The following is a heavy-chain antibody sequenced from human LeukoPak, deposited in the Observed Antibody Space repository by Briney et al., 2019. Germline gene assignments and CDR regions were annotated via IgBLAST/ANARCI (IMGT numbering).Heavy chain of an antibody. V-gene: IGHV4-4*09. CDR2: IYTSGST. J-gene: IGHJ5*02. CDR1: GGSTSSYY. Sequence: SETLSLTCTVSGGSTSSYYWSWIRQPPGKGLEWIGYIYTSGSTNYNPSLKSRVTISVDTSKNQFSLKLSSVTAADTAVYYCARHSGYVANWFDPWGQGTLVTVSS. D-gene: IGHD5-12*01. CDR3: ARHSGYVANWFDP.